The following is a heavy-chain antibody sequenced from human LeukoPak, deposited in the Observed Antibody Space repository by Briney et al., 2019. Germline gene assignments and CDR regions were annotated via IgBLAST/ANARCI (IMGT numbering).Heavy chain of an antibody. CDR1: GFTFRVYW. CDR2: VKPDGSEQ. V-gene: IGHV3-7*01. Sequence: GGSLRLSCVASGFTFRVYWMNWVRQAPGKGLEWVACVKPDGSEQYYADSLEGRFTISRDNAKNSVYLQLYSLTADDTAVYYCARYNSAFDFWGQGSLVTVSS. D-gene: IGHD5-24*01. CDR3: ARYNSAFDF. J-gene: IGHJ4*02.